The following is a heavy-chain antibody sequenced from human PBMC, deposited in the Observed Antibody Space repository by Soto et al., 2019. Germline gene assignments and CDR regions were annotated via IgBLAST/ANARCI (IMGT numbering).Heavy chain of an antibody. CDR1: GGTFSSYA. Sequence: VASVKVSCKXSGGTFSSYAISWVRQAPGQGLEWMGGIIPIFGTANYAQKFQGRVTITADESTSTAYMELSSLRSEDTAVYYCASEKRDCSSTSCSDAFDIWGQGTMVTVSS. CDR3: ASEKRDCSSTSCSDAFDI. D-gene: IGHD2-2*01. J-gene: IGHJ3*02. CDR2: IIPIFGTA. V-gene: IGHV1-69*13.